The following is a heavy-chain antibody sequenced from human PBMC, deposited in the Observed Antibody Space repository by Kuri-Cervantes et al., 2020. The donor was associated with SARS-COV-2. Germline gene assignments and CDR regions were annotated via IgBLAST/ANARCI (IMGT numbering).Heavy chain of an antibody. CDR2: IYHSGST. CDR1: GGSISSSNW. CDR3: ARGGGTLYCSGGSCGYYGMDV. Sequence: SETLSLTCAVSGGSISSSNWWSWVRQPPGKGLEWIGEIYHSGSTNYNPSLKSRVTISVDTSKNQFSLKLSSVTAADTAVYYCARGGGTLYCSGGSCGYYGMDVWGQGTTVTVSS. V-gene: IGHV4-4*02. J-gene: IGHJ6*02. D-gene: IGHD2-15*01.